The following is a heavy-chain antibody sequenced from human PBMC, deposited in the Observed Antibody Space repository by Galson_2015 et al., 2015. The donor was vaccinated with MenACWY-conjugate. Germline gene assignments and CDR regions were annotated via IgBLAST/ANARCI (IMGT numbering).Heavy chain of an antibody. D-gene: IGHD3-10*01. CDR2: IKQDGSEK. CDR3: ARERWVRGVFFDQ. Sequence: SLRLSCAASGFTFSNFWMSWVRQAPGKELEWVARIKQDGSEKYLVDSVKGRFTISGDNAENSLFLQMNSLRAEDTAVYYCARERWVRGVFFDQWGQGTLVTVSS. CDR1: GFTFSNFW. V-gene: IGHV3-7*01. J-gene: IGHJ4*02.